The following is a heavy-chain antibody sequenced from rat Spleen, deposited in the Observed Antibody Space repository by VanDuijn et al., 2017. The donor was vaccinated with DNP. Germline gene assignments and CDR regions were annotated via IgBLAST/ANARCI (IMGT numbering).Heavy chain of an antibody. CDR1: GFTFSDYA. Sequence: EVQLVESGGGLVQPGNSLKLSCADSGFTFSDYAMAWVRQSPKKALEWVATIIYDVSGTYYRDSVKGRFTISRDNAKSTLYLQMESLRSEDTATYYCAKDGRAMDAWGQGTSVTVSS. J-gene: IGHJ4*01. CDR3: AKDGRAMDA. V-gene: IGHV5-17*01. CDR2: IIYDVSGT. D-gene: IGHD1-4*01.